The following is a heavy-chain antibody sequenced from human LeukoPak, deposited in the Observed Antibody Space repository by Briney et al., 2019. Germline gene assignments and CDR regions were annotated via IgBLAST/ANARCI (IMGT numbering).Heavy chain of an antibody. CDR1: GGSISSSSYY. J-gene: IGHJ4*02. CDR2: IYYSGST. Sequence: PSETLSLTCTVSGGSISSSSYYWGWIRQPPGKGLEWIGSIYYSGSTYYNPSLKSRVTISVDTSKNQFSLKLSSVTAADTAVYYCARQDPRIAVAGTYFDYWGQGTLVTVSS. CDR3: ARQDPRIAVAGTYFDY. V-gene: IGHV4-39*01. D-gene: IGHD6-19*01.